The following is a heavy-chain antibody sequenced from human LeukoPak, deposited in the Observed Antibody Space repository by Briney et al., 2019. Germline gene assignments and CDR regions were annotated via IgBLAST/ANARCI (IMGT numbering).Heavy chain of an antibody. CDR3: AKDHQARITIFGVAHRYFDY. D-gene: IGHD3-3*01. CDR1: GFTFSSYA. J-gene: IGHJ4*02. V-gene: IGHV3-23*01. CDR2: ISGSGGST. Sequence: GGSLRLSCAASGFTFSSYAMSWVRQAPGKGLEWVSAISGSGGSTYYADSVKGRFTISRDNSKNTLYLQMNSLRAEDTAVYYCAKDHQARITIFGVAHRYFDYWGQGTLVTVSS.